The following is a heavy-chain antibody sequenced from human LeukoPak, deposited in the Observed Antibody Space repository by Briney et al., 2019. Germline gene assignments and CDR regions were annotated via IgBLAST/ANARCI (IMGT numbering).Heavy chain of an antibody. CDR2: IYYSGST. D-gene: IGHD4-17*01. V-gene: IGHV4-59*01. CDR1: GGSISSYY. CDR3: ARGFAYGDTGSFDY. Sequence: SETLSLTCTVSGGSISSYYWSWIRQPPGKELEWIGYIYYSGSTTYNPSLKSRVTISVDTSKNQFSLRLSSVTAADTAVYYCARGFAYGDTGSFDYWGQGTLVTVSS. J-gene: IGHJ4*02.